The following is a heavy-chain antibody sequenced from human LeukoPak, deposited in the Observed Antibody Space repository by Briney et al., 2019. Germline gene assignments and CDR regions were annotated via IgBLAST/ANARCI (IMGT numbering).Heavy chain of an antibody. Sequence: GGSLRLSCAASGFSFSTYDMQWVRQAPGKGLEWVSGIGRSGSTYYTESVKGRFTISRDNSKNTLYLQMNSLRAEGTAVYYCAKGESFAFANWGQGTMVTVSS. CDR1: GFSFSTYD. J-gene: IGHJ3*02. V-gene: IGHV3-23*01. CDR3: AKGESFAFAN. CDR2: IGRSGST. D-gene: IGHD2-21*01.